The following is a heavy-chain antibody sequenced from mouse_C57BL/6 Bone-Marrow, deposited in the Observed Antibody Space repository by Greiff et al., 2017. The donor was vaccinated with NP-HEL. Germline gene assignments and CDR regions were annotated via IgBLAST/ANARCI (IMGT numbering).Heavy chain of an antibody. D-gene: IGHD2-10*02. V-gene: IGHV5-15*01. Sequence: EVKLQESGGGLVQPGGSLKLSCAASGFTFSDYGMAWVRQAPRKGPEWVAFISNLAYSIYYADTVTGRFTISRENAKNTLYLEMSSRRSEDTAMYYCAVWFKEAWFAYWGQGTLVTVSA. CDR2: ISNLAYSI. J-gene: IGHJ3*01. CDR3: AVWFKEAWFAY. CDR1: GFTFSDYG.